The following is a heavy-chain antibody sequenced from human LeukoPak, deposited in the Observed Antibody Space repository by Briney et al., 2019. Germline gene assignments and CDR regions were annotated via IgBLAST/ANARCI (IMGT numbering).Heavy chain of an antibody. V-gene: IGHV3-23*01. D-gene: IGHD6-25*01. CDR1: GFTFSSYA. J-gene: IGHJ3*02. Sequence: GGSLRLSCAASGFTFSSYAMSWVRQAPGKGLEWVSAISGSGGSTYYADSVKGRFTISRDNSKNTLYLQMNSLRAEDTAVYYCANTGGAAEGAFDIWGQGTMVTVSS. CDR2: ISGSGGST. CDR3: ANTGGAAEGAFDI.